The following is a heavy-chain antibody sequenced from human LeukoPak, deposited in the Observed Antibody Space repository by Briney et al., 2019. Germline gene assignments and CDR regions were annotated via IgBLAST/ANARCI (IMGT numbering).Heavy chain of an antibody. V-gene: IGHV3-21*01. CDR3: ARGADYYDSSGYRS. J-gene: IGHJ5*02. CDR1: GFTFSSYS. Sequence: GGSLRLSCAASGFTFSSYSMNWVRQAPGKGLEWGSSISSSSSYIYYADSVKGRFTISRDNAKNSLYLQMNSLRAEDTAVYYCARGADYYDSSGYRSWGQGTLVTVSS. D-gene: IGHD3-22*01. CDR2: ISSSSSYI.